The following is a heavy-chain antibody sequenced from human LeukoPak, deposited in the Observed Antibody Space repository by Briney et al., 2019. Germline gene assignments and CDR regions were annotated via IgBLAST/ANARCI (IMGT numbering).Heavy chain of an antibody. D-gene: IGHD6-13*01. CDR2: INSDGSST. Sequence: GGSLRLSCAASGFTFRSYRMHWVRQAPGKGLVWVSRINSDGSSTSYADSVKGRFTISRDNAKNTLYLQMNSLRGDDTAVYYCVRVEVAAAATKPDYWGQGTLVTVSS. V-gene: IGHV3-74*01. CDR1: GFTFRSYR. CDR3: VRVEVAAAATKPDY. J-gene: IGHJ4*02.